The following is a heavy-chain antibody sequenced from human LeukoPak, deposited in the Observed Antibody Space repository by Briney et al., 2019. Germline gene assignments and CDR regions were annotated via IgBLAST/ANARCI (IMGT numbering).Heavy chain of an antibody. CDR1: GFTLSSYW. CDR2: ISSSSSYI. Sequence: GGSLRLSCAASGFTLSSYWMHWVRQAPGKGLEWVSSISSSSSYIYYADSVKGRFTISRDNAKNSLYLQMNSLRAEDTAVYYCARSSPHCSSTSCYNDAFDIWGQGTMVTVSS. J-gene: IGHJ3*02. CDR3: ARSSPHCSSTSCYNDAFDI. D-gene: IGHD2-2*02. V-gene: IGHV3-21*01.